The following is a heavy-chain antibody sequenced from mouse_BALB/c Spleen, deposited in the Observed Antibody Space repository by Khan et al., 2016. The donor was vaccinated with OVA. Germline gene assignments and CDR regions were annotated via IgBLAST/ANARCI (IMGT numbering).Heavy chain of an antibody. CDR1: GFNIKDTY. CDR3: ARDYWDVFAY. J-gene: IGHJ3*01. CDR2: IDPANGNT. D-gene: IGHD4-1*01. V-gene: IGHV14-3*02. Sequence: VQLKQSGAELVKPGASVKLSCTASGFNIKDTYMHWVTQRPEKGLEWIGRIDPANGNTKYDPKFQGKATITADTSSNTAYLQLSSLTSEDTAVYYCARDYWDVFAYWGQGTLVTVSA.